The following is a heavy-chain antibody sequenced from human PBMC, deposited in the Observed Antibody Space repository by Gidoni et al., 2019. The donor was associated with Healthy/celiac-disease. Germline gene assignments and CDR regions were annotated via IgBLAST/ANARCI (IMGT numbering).Heavy chain of an antibody. J-gene: IGHJ4*02. CDR3: ARGVNMVRGVSAHYFDY. CDR1: SGSFSGYY. D-gene: IGHD3-10*01. V-gene: IGHV4-34*01. Sequence: QVQLQQWGAGLLKPSETLSLTCAVYSGSFSGYYWSWIRQPPGKGLEWIGEINHSGSTNYNPSLKSRVTISVDTSKNQFSLKLSSVTAADTAVYYCARGVNMVRGVSAHYFDYWGQGTLVTVSS. CDR2: INHSGST.